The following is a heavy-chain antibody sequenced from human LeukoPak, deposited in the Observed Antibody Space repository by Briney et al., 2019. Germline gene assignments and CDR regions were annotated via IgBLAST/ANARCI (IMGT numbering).Heavy chain of an antibody. CDR2: ISSGSGYI. J-gene: IGHJ4*02. CDR1: GFTFSSYS. Sequence: GGSLRLSCAASGFTFSSYSMNWVRQAPGKGLEWVSSISSGSGYIYYADSVKGRFTISRDNAKNSLYLQMNSLRAEDTAVYYCARDHLSGDDRNFDYWGQGTLVTVSS. D-gene: IGHD3-10*01. V-gene: IGHV3-21*01. CDR3: ARDHLSGDDRNFDY.